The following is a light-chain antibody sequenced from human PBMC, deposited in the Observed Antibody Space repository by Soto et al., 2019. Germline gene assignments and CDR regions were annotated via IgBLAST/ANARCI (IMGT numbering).Light chain of an antibody. CDR1: QSVSSSY. Sequence: EIVLTQSPGTLSLSPGERATLSCRASQSVSSSYLAWYQQKPGQAPRLLIYDASNRATGIPARFSGSGSGTDFTLTISSLEPEDFAVYYCQQRSNWLRGITCGQGTRLEI. V-gene: IGKV3D-20*02. CDR2: DAS. J-gene: IGKJ5*01. CDR3: QQRSNWLRGIT.